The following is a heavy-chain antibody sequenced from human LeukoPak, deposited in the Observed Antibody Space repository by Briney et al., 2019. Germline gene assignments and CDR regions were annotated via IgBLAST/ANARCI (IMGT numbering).Heavy chain of an antibody. V-gene: IGHV3-11*04. CDR2: ISSSGSTI. Sequence: GGSLRLSCAASGFTFSDYYMSWIRQAPGKGLEWASYISSSGSTIYYADSVKGRFTISRDNAKNSLYLQMNSLRAEDTAVYYCARDPSFDILTGYDYWGQGTLVTVSS. J-gene: IGHJ4*02. CDR1: GFTFSDYY. D-gene: IGHD3-9*01. CDR3: ARDPSFDILTGYDY.